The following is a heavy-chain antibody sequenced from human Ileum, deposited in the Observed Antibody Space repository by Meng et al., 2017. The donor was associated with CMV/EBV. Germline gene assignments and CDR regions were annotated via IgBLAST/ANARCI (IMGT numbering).Heavy chain of an antibody. J-gene: IGHJ5*02. Sequence: YDRSFRDYFCAWIRPPPGTALEWIGEINHSGRTNSNPSLKSRVTISVDTSKNQFSLKLSSVTAADTAVYYCARGQRITLVRGGRFDPWGQGTLVTVSS. V-gene: IGHV4-34*01. CDR2: INHSGRT. CDR3: ARGQRITLVRGGRFDP. D-gene: IGHD3-10*01. CDR1: DRSFRDYF.